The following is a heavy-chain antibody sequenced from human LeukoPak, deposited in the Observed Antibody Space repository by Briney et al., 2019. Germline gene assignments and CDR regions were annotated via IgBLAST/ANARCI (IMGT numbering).Heavy chain of an antibody. CDR3: ARWWGFDP. Sequence: PSETLSLTCAVYGVTFSGYYWTWIRQPPGKGLEWIGEINHSGNTNYNPSLKSRATISVDTSNKQFSLQLTSVTAADTAVYYCARWWGFDPWGQGTLVTVSS. CDR1: GVTFSGYY. CDR2: INHSGNT. V-gene: IGHV4-34*01. D-gene: IGHD2-15*01. J-gene: IGHJ5*02.